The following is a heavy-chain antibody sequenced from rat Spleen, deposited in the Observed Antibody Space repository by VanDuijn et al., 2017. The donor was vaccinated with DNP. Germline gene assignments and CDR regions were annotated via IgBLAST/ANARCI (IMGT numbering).Heavy chain of an antibody. J-gene: IGHJ2*01. CDR1: GFSFTTNG. V-gene: IGHV2S12*01. D-gene: IGHD1-11*01. Sequence: QVQLKESGPGLVQPSQTLSLTCTVSGFSFTTNGVSWVRQPPGKGLEWIAAISSGGNTYFSSALKSRLSISRDTSKNQVFLEMNSLQTDDIATYYCARGNYGGYDYWGQGVMVTVSS. CDR2: ISSGGNT. CDR3: ARGNYGGYDY.